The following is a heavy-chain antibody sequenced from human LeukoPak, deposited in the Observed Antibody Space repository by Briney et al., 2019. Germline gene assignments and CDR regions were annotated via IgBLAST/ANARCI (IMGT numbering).Heavy chain of an antibody. V-gene: IGHV1-24*01. CDR3: AAGRLYRLLDF. CDR2: SNPEDGEA. D-gene: IGHD3-16*01. J-gene: IGHJ4*02. CDR1: GYTLTELS. Sequence: GASVTVSCKVSGYTLTELSMHWVRQTPEKGLEWMGGSNPEDGEAIYAEKFQDRVIMTEDTSTDTAYMELSSLKSADTAVYYCAAGRLYRLLDFWGQGTLVAVSS.